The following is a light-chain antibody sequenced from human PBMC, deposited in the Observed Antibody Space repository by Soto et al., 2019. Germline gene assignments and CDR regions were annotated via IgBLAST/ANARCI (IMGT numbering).Light chain of an antibody. CDR2: GAS. Sequence: EIVLTQSPGTLSLSPGERVTLSCRASQSVSSYLAWYQQKPGQAPRLLIYGASNRATGITDRFSGSGSGTDFTLTISRLEPEDFAVYYCQQYGSSGTFGQGTKVDIK. V-gene: IGKV3-20*01. CDR3: QQYGSSGT. J-gene: IGKJ1*01. CDR1: QSVSSY.